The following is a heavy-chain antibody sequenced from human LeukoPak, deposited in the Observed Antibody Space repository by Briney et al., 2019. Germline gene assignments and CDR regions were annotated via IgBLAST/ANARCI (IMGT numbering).Heavy chain of an antibody. Sequence: ASVKVSCKASGYTFTSYDINWVRQATGQGLEWMGWMNPSSGNTGYAQKFQGRVTMTRNTSISTAYMELSSLRSEDTAVYYCARVGKLTRYYYYYMDVWGKGTTVTVSS. J-gene: IGHJ6*03. V-gene: IGHV1-8*01. CDR2: MNPSSGNT. D-gene: IGHD7-27*01. CDR1: GYTFTSYD. CDR3: ARVGKLTRYYYYYMDV.